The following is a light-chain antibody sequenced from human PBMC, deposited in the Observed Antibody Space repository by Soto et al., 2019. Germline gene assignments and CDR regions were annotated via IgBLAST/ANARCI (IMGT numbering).Light chain of an antibody. J-gene: IGKJ5*01. V-gene: IGKV3-20*01. CDR3: QQYVCSAGIT. CDR2: GAS. Sequence: EIVLTQSPGTLSLSQGERATLSCRASQSVSGSYLAWYQQKPGQAPKLVIHGASSRAAGIPDRFNGTGSGSDCTLTISRLEPEDFAVYYCQQYVCSAGITFGRGTRLEIK. CDR1: QSVSGSY.